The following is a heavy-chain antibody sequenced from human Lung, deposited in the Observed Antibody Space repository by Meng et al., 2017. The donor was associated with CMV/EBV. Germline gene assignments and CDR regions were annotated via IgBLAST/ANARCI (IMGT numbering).Heavy chain of an antibody. V-gene: IGHV4-31*03. CDR2: IYYSGST. D-gene: IGHD3-22*01. CDR3: ARGSYYYDSSGYYYTGEGGFDY. CDR1: GGSISSGGYY. J-gene: IGHJ4*02. Sequence: SETLSLXCTVSGGSISSGGYYWSWIRQHPGKGLEWIGYIYYSGSTYYNPSLKSRVTISVDTSKNQFSLKLSSVTAADTAVYYCARGSYYYDSSGYYYTGEGGFDYXRQGXLVTVSS.